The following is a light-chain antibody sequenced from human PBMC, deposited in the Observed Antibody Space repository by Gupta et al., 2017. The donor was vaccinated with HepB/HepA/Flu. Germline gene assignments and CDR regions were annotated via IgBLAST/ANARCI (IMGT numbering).Light chain of an antibody. CDR3: QTWHSGSVV. CDR1: SGHRNYA. V-gene: IGLV4-69*01. J-gene: IGLJ2*01. Sequence: QLVLTQSPSPSASLGASVRLTCTLSSGHRNYAIAWHLQQPKTGPPLLLFLSRDGNHIMGDGIPDRFAGSSSAAALSITISSLQSEDDSYYYSQTWHSGSVVFGGGTKLTV. CDR2: LSRDGNH.